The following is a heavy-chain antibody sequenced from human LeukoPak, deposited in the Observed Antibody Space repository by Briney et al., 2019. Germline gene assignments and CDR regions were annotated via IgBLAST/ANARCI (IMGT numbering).Heavy chain of an antibody. D-gene: IGHD4-23*01. Sequence: PSETLSLTCTVPGGSISSYYWSWIRRPPGKGLEWIGYIYYSGSTNYNPSLKSRVTISGDTSKNHLTLKLSSVTAADTAVYYCARLLGGPLSAFDIWGQGTMVTVSS. V-gene: IGHV4-59*08. CDR3: ARLLGGPLSAFDI. J-gene: IGHJ3*02. CDR1: GGSISSYY. CDR2: IYYSGST.